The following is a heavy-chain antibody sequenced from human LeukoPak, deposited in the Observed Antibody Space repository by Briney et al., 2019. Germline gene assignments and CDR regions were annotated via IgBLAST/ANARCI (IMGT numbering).Heavy chain of an antibody. D-gene: IGHD6-19*01. Sequence: GASVKVSCKASGYTFTGYYMHWVRQAPGQGLEWMGRINPNSGGTNYAQKSQGRVTMTRDTPISTAYMELSRLRSDDTAVYYCARGDSSGWSATYYFDYWGQGTLVTVSS. CDR2: INPNSGGT. CDR1: GYTFTGYY. CDR3: ARGDSSGWSATYYFDY. J-gene: IGHJ4*02. V-gene: IGHV1-2*06.